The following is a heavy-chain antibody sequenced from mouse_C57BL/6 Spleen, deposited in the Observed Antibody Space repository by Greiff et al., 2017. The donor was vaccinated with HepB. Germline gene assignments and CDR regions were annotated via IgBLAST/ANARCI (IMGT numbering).Heavy chain of an antibody. Sequence: VKLMESGAELVKPGASVKLSCKASGYTFTEYTIHWVKQRSGQGLEWIGWFYPGSGSIKYNEKFKDKATLTADKSSSTVYMELSRLTSEDSAVYFCARHEVGGSWFAYWGQGTLVTVSA. CDR3: ARHEVGGSWFAY. D-gene: IGHD3-3*01. J-gene: IGHJ3*01. CDR2: FYPGSGSI. V-gene: IGHV1-62-2*01. CDR1: GYTFTEYT.